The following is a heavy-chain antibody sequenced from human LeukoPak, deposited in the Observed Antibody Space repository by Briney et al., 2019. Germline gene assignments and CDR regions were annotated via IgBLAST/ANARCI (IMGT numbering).Heavy chain of an antibody. CDR2: INHSGST. CDR1: GFTFSSYA. V-gene: IGHV4-34*01. D-gene: IGHD5-18*01. Sequence: GSLRLSCAASGFTFSSYAMSWIRQPPGKGPEWIGEINHSGSTNYNPSLKSRVTMSVDTSKNQFSLKLSSVTAADTAVYYCARDGGYSYAPADPFDYWGQGTLVTVSS. CDR3: ARDGGYSYAPADPFDY. J-gene: IGHJ4*02.